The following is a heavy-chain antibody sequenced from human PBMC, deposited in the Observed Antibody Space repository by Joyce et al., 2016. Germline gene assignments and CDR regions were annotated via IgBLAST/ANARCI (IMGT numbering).Heavy chain of an antibody. CDR3: ARSAVRGTLSPFFDY. CDR1: GYSFTSYW. Sequence: EVQLVQSGGEVKKPGESLKISCKGFGYSFTSYWLGWVRQMPGKGLELMGIINPEDSDTRYSPSFQGQVTISVDRSIKTAHLRWGSLSASDTAIYYCARSAVRGTLSPFFDYWGQGSLVTVSS. D-gene: IGHD3-16*01. V-gene: IGHV5-51*01. J-gene: IGHJ4*02. CDR2: INPEDSDT.